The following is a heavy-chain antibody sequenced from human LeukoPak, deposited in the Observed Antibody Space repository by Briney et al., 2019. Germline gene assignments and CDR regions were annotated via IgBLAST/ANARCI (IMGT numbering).Heavy chain of an antibody. CDR3: ARGFSGVTAFDI. J-gene: IGHJ3*02. D-gene: IGHD3-10*01. CDR1: GGSISSHY. Sequence: SETLSLTCTVSGGSISSHYWSWLRQPPGKGLEWIGYIYSTWSTNYNPSLKSRVTISVDTSKNQFSLKLSSVTVADTAVYCARGFSGVTAFDIWGQGTMVTVSS. CDR2: IYSTWST. V-gene: IGHV4-59*11.